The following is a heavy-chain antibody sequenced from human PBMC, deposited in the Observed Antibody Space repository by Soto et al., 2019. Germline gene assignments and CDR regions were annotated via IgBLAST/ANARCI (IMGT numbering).Heavy chain of an antibody. V-gene: IGHV3-30*18. CDR3: AKDLDTAMVGPVDY. D-gene: IGHD5-18*01. CDR2: ISYDVSNK. Sequence: GGSLRLSCAASGFTFSSYGMHWVRQAPGKGLEWVAGISYDVSNKYYADSVKGRFTISRDNSKNTLNLQMNSLRAEDTAVYYCAKDLDTAMVGPVDYWGQGTLVTVSS. J-gene: IGHJ4*02. CDR1: GFTFSSYG.